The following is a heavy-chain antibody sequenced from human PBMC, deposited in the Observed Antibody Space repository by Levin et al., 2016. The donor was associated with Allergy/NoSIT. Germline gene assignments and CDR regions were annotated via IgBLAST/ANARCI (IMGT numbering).Heavy chain of an antibody. Sequence: GSLRLSCTVSGDSINSHYWSWIRQPPGKGLEWIGSIYHSGTTYYSPSLKSRLTISIDTSKNQFTLKLSSVAAADTALYYCASEMWQLNEYYNYFYYMDVWGKGTTVTVSS. CDR2: IYHSGTT. D-gene: IGHD3-16*01. V-gene: IGHV4-59*04. CDR3: ASEMWQLNEYYNYFYYMDV. CDR1: GDSINSHY. J-gene: IGHJ6*03.